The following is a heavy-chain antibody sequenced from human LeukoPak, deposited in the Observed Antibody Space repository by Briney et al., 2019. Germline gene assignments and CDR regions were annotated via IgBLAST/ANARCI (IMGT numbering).Heavy chain of an antibody. D-gene: IGHD3-22*01. CDR1: GGSLSSSSYY. CDR2: IYYSGST. J-gene: IGHJ4*02. V-gene: IGHV4-39*01. CDR3: ARLDYYDSSGYYPYYFDY. Sequence: PSETLSLTCTVSGGSLSSSSYYWGWIRQPPGKGLEWTGSIYYSGSTYYNPSLKSRVTISVDTSENQFSLKLSSVTAADTAVYYCARLDYYDSSGYYPYYFDYWGQGTLVTVSS.